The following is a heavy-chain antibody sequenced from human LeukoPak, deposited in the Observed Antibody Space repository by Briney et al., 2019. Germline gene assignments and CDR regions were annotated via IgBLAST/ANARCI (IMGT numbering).Heavy chain of an antibody. Sequence: ASVKVSCMAFGYTFTNFGISWVRQAPGQGLEWMGWISAYIGRRNYAQILQGRVAMTTDISTNTAYMELRSLRSDDTAVYYCARDRGGSHSYYYYGMDVWGQGTTVTVSS. CDR1: GYTFTNFG. V-gene: IGHV1-18*01. D-gene: IGHD1-26*01. CDR2: ISAYIGRR. J-gene: IGHJ6*02. CDR3: ARDRGGSHSYYYYGMDV.